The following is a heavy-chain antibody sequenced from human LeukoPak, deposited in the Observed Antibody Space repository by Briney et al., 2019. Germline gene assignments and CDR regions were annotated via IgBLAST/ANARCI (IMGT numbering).Heavy chain of an antibody. V-gene: IGHV3-48*01. CDR1: GFTFSSYS. CDR3: ATIDSGYGVYFDY. CDR2: ISSSSSTI. J-gene: IGHJ4*02. Sequence: GGSLRLSCAASGFTFSSYSMNWVRQAPGKGLEWVSYISSSSSTIYYADSVKGRFTISRDNSKNTLYLQMNSLRAEDTAVYYCATIDSGYGVYFDYWGQGTLVTVSS. D-gene: IGHD3-10*01.